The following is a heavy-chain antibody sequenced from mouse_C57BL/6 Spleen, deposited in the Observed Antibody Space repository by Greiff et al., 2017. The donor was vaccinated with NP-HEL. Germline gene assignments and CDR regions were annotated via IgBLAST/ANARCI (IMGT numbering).Heavy chain of an antibody. CDR1: GYTFTSNW. V-gene: IGHV1-52*01. D-gene: IGHD2-4*01. CDR3: ARDYDYGGNYFDY. J-gene: IGHJ2*01. Sequence: QVQLQQPGAELVRPGSSVKLSCKASGYTFTSNWMHWVKQRPIQGLEWIGNIDPSDSETHYNQKFKDKATLTVDKSSSTAYIQLSSLTSEDSAVYYCARDYDYGGNYFDYWGQGTTLTVSS. CDR2: IDPSDSET.